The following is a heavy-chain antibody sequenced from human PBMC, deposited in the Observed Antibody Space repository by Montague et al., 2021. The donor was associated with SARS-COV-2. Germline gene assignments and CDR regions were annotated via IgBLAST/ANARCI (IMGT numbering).Heavy chain of an antibody. D-gene: IGHD3-10*01. J-gene: IGHJ4*02. CDR3: ARGDGHYYGTGTYPDY. V-gene: IGHV4-59*01. Sequence: SETLSLTCTFSGGSITCYYWSCIRQPPGKGLEYIGYIYYSGRTNXNPSLTSRVTMSVDTSKNQFSLKLSSVTAADTAVYYCARGDGHYYGTGTYPDYWGQGAQVTVS. CDR2: IYYSGRT. CDR1: GGSITCYY.